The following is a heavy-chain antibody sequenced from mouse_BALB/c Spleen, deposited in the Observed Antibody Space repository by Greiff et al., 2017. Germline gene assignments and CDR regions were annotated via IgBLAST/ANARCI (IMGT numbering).Heavy chain of an antibody. Sequence: EVQGVESGGGLVQPGGSLKLSCAASGFTFSSYGMSWVRQTPDKRLELVATINSNGGSTYYPDSVKGRFTISRDNAKNTLYLQMSSLKSEDTAMYYCARDGDPRYFDVWGAGTTVTVSS. J-gene: IGHJ1*01. D-gene: IGHD2-13*01. CDR3: ARDGDPRYFDV. V-gene: IGHV5-6-3*01. CDR1: GFTFSSYG. CDR2: INSNGGST.